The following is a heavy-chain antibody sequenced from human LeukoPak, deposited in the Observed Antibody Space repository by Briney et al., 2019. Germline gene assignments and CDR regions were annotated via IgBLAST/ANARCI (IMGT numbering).Heavy chain of an antibody. D-gene: IGHD3-3*01. Sequence: PSETLSLTCTVSGGSISSYDWSWIRQPPGKGLEWIGYIYYSGSTNYNPSLKSRVTISVDTYKNQFSLKLSSVTAADTAVYYCARVMTIFGVVSPYFDYWGQGTLVTVSS. CDR2: IYYSGST. J-gene: IGHJ4*02. CDR3: ARVMTIFGVVSPYFDY. V-gene: IGHV4-59*01. CDR1: GGSISSYD.